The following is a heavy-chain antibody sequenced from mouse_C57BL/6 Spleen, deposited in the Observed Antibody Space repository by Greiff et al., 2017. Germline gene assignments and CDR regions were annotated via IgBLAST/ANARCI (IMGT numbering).Heavy chain of an antibody. CDR2: ISDGGSYT. D-gene: IGHD1-1*01. Sequence: EVNLVESGGGLVKPGGSLKLSCAASGFTFSSYAMSWVRQTPEKRLEWVATISDGGSYTYYPDNVKGRFTISRDNAKNNLYLQMSHLKSEDTAMYYCARGDYGSSYYYAMDYWGQGTSVTVSS. CDR1: GFTFSSYA. CDR3: ARGDYGSSYYYAMDY. V-gene: IGHV5-4*03. J-gene: IGHJ4*01.